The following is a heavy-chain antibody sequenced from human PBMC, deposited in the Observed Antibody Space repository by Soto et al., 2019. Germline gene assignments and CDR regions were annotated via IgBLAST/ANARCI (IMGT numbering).Heavy chain of an antibody. CDR1: GGSISSGDYY. CDR2: IYYSGST. Sequence: SETLSLTCTVSGGSISSGDYYWSWIRQPPGKGLEWIGYIYYSGSTYYNPSLKSRVTISVDTSKNQFSLKLSSVTAADTAVYYCARAEYYYDSSEYWGQGTLVTVSS. CDR3: ARAEYYYDSSEY. J-gene: IGHJ4*02. D-gene: IGHD3-22*01. V-gene: IGHV4-30-4*01.